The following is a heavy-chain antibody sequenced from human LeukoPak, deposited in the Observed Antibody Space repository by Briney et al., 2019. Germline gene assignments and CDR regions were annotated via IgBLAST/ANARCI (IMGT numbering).Heavy chain of an antibody. Sequence: ASVTVSCTASGYTFTGYYMHWVRQPPGQGLEWMGWINPNSGGTNYSQKFQGRVTMTRDTSISTAYMELSRLRSDDTAVYYCARAMRRGLFRLWGQGALVTVSS. J-gene: IGHJ4*02. D-gene: IGHD4-17*01. V-gene: IGHV1-2*02. CDR1: GYTFTGYY. CDR3: ARAMRRGLFRL. CDR2: INPNSGGT.